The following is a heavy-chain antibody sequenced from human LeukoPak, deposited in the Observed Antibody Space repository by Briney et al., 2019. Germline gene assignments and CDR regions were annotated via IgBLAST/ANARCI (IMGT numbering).Heavy chain of an antibody. J-gene: IGHJ3*02. Sequence: ASVKVSCKASGYTFTGYYMRWVRQAPGQGLEWMGRVNPNSGGTNYAQKFQGRVTMTRDTSISTAYMELSRLRSDDTAVYYCATLEPYVGKDAFDIWGEGTMVTVSP. CDR1: GYTFTGYY. D-gene: IGHD1-26*01. V-gene: IGHV1-2*06. CDR2: VNPNSGGT. CDR3: ATLEPYVGKDAFDI.